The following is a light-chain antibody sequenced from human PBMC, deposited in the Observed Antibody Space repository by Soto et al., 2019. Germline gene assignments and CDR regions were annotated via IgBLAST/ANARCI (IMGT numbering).Light chain of an antibody. J-gene: IGLJ3*02. CDR2: DTT. CDR3: FVSFGRGRPWV. CDR1: TGSITSANY. V-gene: IGLV7-46*01. Sequence: QTVVTQEPSLTVSPGGSVTLTCGSSTGSITSANYPYWIQQKPGQAPRTLIYDTTDAHSWTPARFSGSLLGGRAALTLSGAQPEDEADYYCFVSFGRGRPWVIGGGTKLTVL.